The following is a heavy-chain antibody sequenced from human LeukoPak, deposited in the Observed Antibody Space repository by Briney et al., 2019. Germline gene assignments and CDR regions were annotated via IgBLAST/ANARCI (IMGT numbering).Heavy chain of an antibody. D-gene: IGHD5-18*01. Sequence: SETLSLTCTVSGGSISSGGYYWSWIRQHPGKGLEWIGYIYYSGSTYYNLSLKSRVTISVDRSKNQFSLKLTSVTAADTAVYFCAKDVNTTMIGYMDVWGKGTTVTVSS. J-gene: IGHJ6*03. CDR3: AKDVNTTMIGYMDV. CDR1: GGSISSGGYY. CDR2: IYYSGST. V-gene: IGHV4-31*03.